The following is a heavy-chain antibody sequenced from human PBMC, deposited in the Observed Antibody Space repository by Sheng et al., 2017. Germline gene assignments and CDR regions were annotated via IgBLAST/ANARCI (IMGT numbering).Heavy chain of an antibody. D-gene: IGHD4-4*01. J-gene: IGHJ5*02. CDR2: IYYSGST. CDR3: AREGATVTTSNWFDP. CDR1: GGSISSGDYY. Sequence: QVQLQESGPGLVKPSQTLSLTCTVSGGSISSGDYYWSWIRQPPGKGLEWIGYIYYSGSTYYNPSLKSRVTISVDTSKNQFSLKLSSVTAADTAVYYCAREGATVTTSNWFDPWGQGTLVTVSS. V-gene: IGHV4-30-4*08.